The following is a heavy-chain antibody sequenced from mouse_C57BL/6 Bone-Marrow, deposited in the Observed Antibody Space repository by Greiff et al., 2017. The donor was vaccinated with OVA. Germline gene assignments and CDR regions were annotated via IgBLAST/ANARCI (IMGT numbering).Heavy chain of an antibody. CDR2: IYPRDGRT. CDR1: GYTFTDHT. D-gene: IGHD2-2*01. V-gene: IGHV1-78*01. J-gene: IGHJ3*01. Sequence: VQLQESDAELVQPGASVKISCKVSGYTFTDHTIHWMKQRPEKGLDWLGYIYPRDGRTKYNEKLKCKAQLTADKSSSTAYMQLNSLTSEDSAVYFCAGSTMGTGFAYWGQGTLVTVSA. CDR3: AGSTMGTGFAY.